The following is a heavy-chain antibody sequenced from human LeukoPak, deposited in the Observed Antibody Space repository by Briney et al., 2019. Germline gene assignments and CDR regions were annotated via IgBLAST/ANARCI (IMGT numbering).Heavy chain of an antibody. D-gene: IGHD3-3*01. Sequence: ASVKVSCKASGYTFTSYYMHWVRQAPGQGLEWMGIINPSGGSTSYAQKFQGRVTMTRHTSTSTVYMELSSLRSEDTAVYYCARVNTRKYDFWSGSFDYWGQGTLVTVSS. CDR3: ARVNTRKYDFWSGSFDY. V-gene: IGHV1-46*01. CDR1: GYTFTSYY. CDR2: INPSGGST. J-gene: IGHJ4*02.